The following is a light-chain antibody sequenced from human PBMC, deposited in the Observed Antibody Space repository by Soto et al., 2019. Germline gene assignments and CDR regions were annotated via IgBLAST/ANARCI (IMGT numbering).Light chain of an antibody. CDR1: QSVSTS. Sequence: DIPMTQSPSTLSASIGDRVTITCRARQSVSTSLAWYQQKPGKAPKLLIYDASNLESGVPSRFSGSGSGTEFTLTISSLQPDDFATYYCQQFYVFYSFGQGTKLEIK. V-gene: IGKV1-5*01. CDR2: DAS. CDR3: QQFYVFYS. J-gene: IGKJ2*03.